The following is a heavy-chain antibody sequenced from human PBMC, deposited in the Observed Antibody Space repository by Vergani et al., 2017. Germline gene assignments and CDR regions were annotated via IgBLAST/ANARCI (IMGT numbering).Heavy chain of an antibody. CDR1: GGTFSSYA. J-gene: IGHJ6*03. D-gene: IGHD2-2*01. Sequence: QVQLVQSGAEVKKPGSSVKVSCKASGGTFSSYAISWVRQAPGQGLEWMGGISPIFGTANYAQKFQGRVTITADESTSTAYMELSSLRSEDTAVYYCAGGGECECSSTSCYYVYYYYYMDVWGKGTTVTVSS. V-gene: IGHV1-69*01. CDR3: AGGGECECSSTSCYYVYYYYYMDV. CDR2: ISPIFGTA.